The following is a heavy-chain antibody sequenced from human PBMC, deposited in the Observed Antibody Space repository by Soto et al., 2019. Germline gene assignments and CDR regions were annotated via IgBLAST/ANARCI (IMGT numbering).Heavy chain of an antibody. D-gene: IGHD3-3*01. CDR1: GGSISSSSYY. Sequence: PSETLSLTCTVSGGSISSSSYYWGWIRQPPGKGLEWIGSIYYSGSTYYNPSLKSRVTISVDTSKNQFSLKLSSVTAADTAVYYCARGRSGFVLGWFDPWGQGTLVTVSS. CDR2: IYYSGST. J-gene: IGHJ5*02. CDR3: ARGRSGFVLGWFDP. V-gene: IGHV4-39*01.